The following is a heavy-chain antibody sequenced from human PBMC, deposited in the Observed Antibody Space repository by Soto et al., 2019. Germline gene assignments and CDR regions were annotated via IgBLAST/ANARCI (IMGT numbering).Heavy chain of an antibody. V-gene: IGHV3-7*01. CDR2: IKQDGSEK. Sequence: GSLRLSCAASGFTFSSYWMSWVRQAPGKGLEWVANIKQDGSEKYYVDSVKGRFTISRDNAKNSLYLQMNSLRAEDTAVYYCARASEHYDFWSGYNFYYYYYMDVWGKGTTVTVSS. J-gene: IGHJ6*03. CDR3: ARASEHYDFWSGYNFYYYYYMDV. CDR1: GFTFSSYW. D-gene: IGHD3-3*01.